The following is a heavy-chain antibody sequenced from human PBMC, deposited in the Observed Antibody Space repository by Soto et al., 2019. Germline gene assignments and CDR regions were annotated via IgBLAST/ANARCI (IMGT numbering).Heavy chain of an antibody. D-gene: IGHD2-8*01. CDR2: IFYSGST. CDR3: ARDPGDCTNGVCYKDDAFDI. V-gene: IGHV4-39*07. J-gene: IGHJ3*02. Sequence: SETLSLTCTVSGGSISDFSYYWAWIRQPPGMGLEWIGSIFYSGSTYYNPSLKSRVTISVDTSKNQFSLKLSSVTAADTAVYYCARDPGDCTNGVCYKDDAFDIWGQGTMVTVSS. CDR1: GGSISDFSYY.